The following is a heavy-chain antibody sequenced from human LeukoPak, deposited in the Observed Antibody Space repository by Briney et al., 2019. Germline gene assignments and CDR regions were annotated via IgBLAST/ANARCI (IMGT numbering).Heavy chain of an antibody. J-gene: IGHJ4*02. Sequence: PGGSLRLSCAASGFTFSSYSMNWVRQAPGKGLEWVSSISSSSSYIYYADSVKGRFTISRDNAKNSLYLQMNSLRAEDTAVYYCASGYSSGWLTPLIDYWGQGTLVTVSS. CDR2: ISSSSSYI. V-gene: IGHV3-21*01. CDR3: ASGYSSGWLTPLIDY. D-gene: IGHD6-19*01. CDR1: GFTFSSYS.